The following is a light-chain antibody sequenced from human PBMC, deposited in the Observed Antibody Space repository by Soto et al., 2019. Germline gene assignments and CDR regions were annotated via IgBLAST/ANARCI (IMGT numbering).Light chain of an antibody. CDR3: QQRASWPIT. CDR2: DSF. CDR1: QSIASY. J-gene: IGKJ3*01. V-gene: IGKV3-11*01. Sequence: EILLTQTPATLSLSPGERATLSCRASQSIASYLNWYQHRPGQAPRLLIYDSFNRATGIPARFSGSGSGTAFTLTISGLEPEDFEVYYCQQRASWPITSGLGTKVNTK.